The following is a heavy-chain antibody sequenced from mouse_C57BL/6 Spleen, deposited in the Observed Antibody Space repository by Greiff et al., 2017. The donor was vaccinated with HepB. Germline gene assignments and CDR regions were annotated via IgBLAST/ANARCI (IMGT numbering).Heavy chain of an antibody. J-gene: IGHJ3*01. D-gene: IGHD1-1*01. Sequence: QVQLQQPRAELVKPGASVKMSCKASGYTFTSYWITWVKQRPGQGLEWIGDIYHGSGSTNYNEKFKSKATLAVDTSSSTAYMQLSSLTSEDSAVYYCARANYYGSSSFAYWGQGTLVTVSA. CDR1: GYTFTSYW. V-gene: IGHV1-55*01. CDR3: ARANYYGSSSFAY. CDR2: IYHGSGST.